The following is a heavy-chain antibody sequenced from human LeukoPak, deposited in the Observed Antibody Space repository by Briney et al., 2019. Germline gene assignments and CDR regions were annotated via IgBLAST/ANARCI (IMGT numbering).Heavy chain of an antibody. Sequence: GGSLRLSCAASGFIISNYAITWIRQAPGKGLEWVSEISGSGETTYYGDSVKGRFTISRDNSKNTLYLQMNSLRAGDTAIYYCTREHWDFDYWGQGTLVTVSP. J-gene: IGHJ4*02. CDR3: TREHWDFDY. V-gene: IGHV3-23*01. CDR1: GFIISNYA. D-gene: IGHD7-27*01. CDR2: ISGSGETT.